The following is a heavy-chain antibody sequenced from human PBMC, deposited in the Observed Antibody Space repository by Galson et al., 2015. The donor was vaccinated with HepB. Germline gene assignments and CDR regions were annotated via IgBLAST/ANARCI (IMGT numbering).Heavy chain of an antibody. CDR3: ARVGRDQGLWIWYFDL. V-gene: IGHV7-4-1*02. Sequence: SVKVSCKASGYTFINYAMNWVRQAPGQGLEWMGWINTNTGNPTYAQGFTGRFVFSLDTSVSTAYLQISSLKAEDTAVYCCARVGRDQGLWIWYFDLWGRGTLVTVSS. CDR1: GYTFINYA. CDR2: INTNTGNP. J-gene: IGHJ2*01. D-gene: IGHD3-3*01.